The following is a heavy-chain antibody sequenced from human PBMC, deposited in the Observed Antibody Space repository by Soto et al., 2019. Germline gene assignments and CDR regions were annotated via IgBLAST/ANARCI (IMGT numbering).Heavy chain of an antibody. V-gene: IGHV3-33*01. CDR3: ARDSQPLRDYYYGMDV. Sequence: QVQLVESGGGVVLPGRSLRLSCAASGFTFSSYVMHWVRQAPGKGLGWVAVIWYDGSNKYYVDSVKGRFTISRDNSKNTLYLQMNSLRAEDTALYYCARDSQPLRDYYYGMDVWGQGTTVTVSS. D-gene: IGHD3-3*01. CDR2: IWYDGSNK. CDR1: GFTFSSYV. J-gene: IGHJ6*02.